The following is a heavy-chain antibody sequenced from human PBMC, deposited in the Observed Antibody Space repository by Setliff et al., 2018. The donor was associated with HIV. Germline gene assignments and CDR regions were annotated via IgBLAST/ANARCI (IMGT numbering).Heavy chain of an antibody. Sequence: ASVKVSCKASGYTFTSYGISWVRQAPGQGLEWMGWISAYNGNTNYAQKLQGRVTMTTDTSTSTAYMELRGLRSDDTAVYYCARDTPLGSSSRVDYWGQGTLVTVSS. V-gene: IGHV1-18*01. CDR1: GYTFTSYG. CDR3: ARDTPLGSSSRVDY. CDR2: ISAYNGNT. J-gene: IGHJ4*02. D-gene: IGHD6-6*01.